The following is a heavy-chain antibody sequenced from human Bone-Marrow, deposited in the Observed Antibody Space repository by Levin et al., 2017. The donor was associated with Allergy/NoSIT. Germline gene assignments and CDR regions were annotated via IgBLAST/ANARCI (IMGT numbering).Heavy chain of an antibody. CDR2: IYYSGST. J-gene: IGHJ3*02. CDR1: GGSISSYY. CDR3: ARSDFWSAGGAFDI. D-gene: IGHD3-3*01. Sequence: SQTLSLTCTVSGGSISSYYWSWIRQPPGKGLEWIGYIYYSGSTNYNPSLKSRVTISVDTSKNQFSLKLSSVTAADTAVYYCARSDFWSAGGAFDIWGQGTMVTVSS. V-gene: IGHV4-59*01.